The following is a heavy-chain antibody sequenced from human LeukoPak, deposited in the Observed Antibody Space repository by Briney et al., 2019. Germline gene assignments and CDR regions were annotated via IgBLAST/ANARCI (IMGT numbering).Heavy chain of an antibody. Sequence: PGGSLRLSCAASGFTFSSHWMTWVRQAPGKGLEWVANINQDGSNKYYADSVKGRFTISRDNSKNTLYLQMNSLRAEDTAVYYCARYSSSSFDYWGQGTLVTVSS. CDR1: GFTFSSHW. J-gene: IGHJ4*02. V-gene: IGHV3-7*01. CDR3: ARYSSSSFDY. D-gene: IGHD6-6*01. CDR2: INQDGSNK.